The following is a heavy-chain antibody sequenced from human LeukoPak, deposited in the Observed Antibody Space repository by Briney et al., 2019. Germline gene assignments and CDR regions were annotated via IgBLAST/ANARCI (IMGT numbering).Heavy chain of an antibody. CDR3: ARADRSGAAYYDFWSGYPLDY. CDR1: GGTFSSYA. CDR2: IIPIFGTA. J-gene: IGHJ4*02. Sequence: SVKVSCXASGGTFSSYAISWVRQAPGQGLEWMGGIIPIFGTANYAQKFQGRVTITTDESTSTAYMELSSLRSEDTAVYYCARADRSGAAYYDFWSGYPLDYWGQGTLVTVSS. D-gene: IGHD3-3*01. V-gene: IGHV1-69*05.